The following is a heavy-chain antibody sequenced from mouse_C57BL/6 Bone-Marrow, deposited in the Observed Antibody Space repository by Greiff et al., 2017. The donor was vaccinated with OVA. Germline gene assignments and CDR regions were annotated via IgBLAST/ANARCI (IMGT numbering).Heavy chain of an antibody. V-gene: IGHV1-59*01. CDR2: IDPSDSYT. J-gene: IGHJ2*01. CDR3: ARSDYLDY. Sequence: VQLQQPGAELVRPGTSVKLSCTASGYTFTSYWMHWVKQRPGQGLEWIGVIDPSDSYTNYNQKFKGKATLTVDTSSSTAYMQLSSLTSEDSAVYYCARSDYLDYWGQGTTLTVSS. CDR1: GYTFTSYW.